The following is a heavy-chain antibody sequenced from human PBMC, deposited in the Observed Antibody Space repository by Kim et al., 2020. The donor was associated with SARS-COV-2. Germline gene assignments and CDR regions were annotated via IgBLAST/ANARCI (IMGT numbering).Heavy chain of an antibody. Sequence: ASVKVSCKASGYTFISYGINWVRQAPGQGLEWMGWISTYNGEPNYAQKFQGRVTMTTDTSTTTVYMELTSLRSDDSAVYFCARGDYKDYSWLAPWGQGTLVTVSS. CDR3: ARGDYKDYSWLAP. CDR1: GYTFISYG. J-gene: IGHJ5*02. D-gene: IGHD4-4*01. V-gene: IGHV1-18*04. CDR2: ISTYNGEP.